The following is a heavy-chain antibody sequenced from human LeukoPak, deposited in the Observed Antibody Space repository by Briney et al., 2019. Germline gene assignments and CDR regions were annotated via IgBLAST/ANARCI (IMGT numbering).Heavy chain of an antibody. CDR1: GGSISSSSYY. J-gene: IGHJ6*03. CDR2: IYYSGSP. Sequence: SETLSLTCTVSGGSISSSSYYWGWIRQPPGKGLEWIGSIYYSGSPNYNPSLKSRVTLSVDTSKNQFSLKLSSVTAADTAVYYCARHGPPRAGWGRKYYYMDVWGKGTTVTISS. D-gene: IGHD3-16*01. CDR3: ARHGPPRAGWGRKYYYMDV. V-gene: IGHV4-39*01.